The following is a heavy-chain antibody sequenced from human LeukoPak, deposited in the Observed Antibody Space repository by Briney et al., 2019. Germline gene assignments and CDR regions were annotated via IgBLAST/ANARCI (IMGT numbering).Heavy chain of an antibody. CDR3: AKELGRAALSHFDF. CDR2: ISDSLHST. Sequence: PGGSLRLSCAASGFAFSTSWMTWVRQAPGKGLEWVSSISDSLHSTYYADSVKGRFTISRDNSKNTLFLQMNSLRADDTALYYCAKELGRAALSHFDFWGRGTLVTVSS. D-gene: IGHD1-26*01. CDR1: GFAFSTSW. V-gene: IGHV3-23*01. J-gene: IGHJ2*01.